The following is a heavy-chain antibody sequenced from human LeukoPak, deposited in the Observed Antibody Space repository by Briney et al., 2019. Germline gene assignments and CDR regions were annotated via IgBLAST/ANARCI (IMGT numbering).Heavy chain of an antibody. CDR2: INPNSGGT. CDR3: ARDPLSYSSGWYYFDY. J-gene: IGHJ4*02. Sequence: ASVKVSCKASEYTFTGYFMHWVRQAPGQGLERMGRINPNSGGTNYAQKFQGRVTMTRDTSISTAYMELSRLRSDDTAVYYCARDPLSYSSGWYYFDYWGQGTLVTVSS. CDR1: EYTFTGYF. V-gene: IGHV1-2*06. D-gene: IGHD6-19*01.